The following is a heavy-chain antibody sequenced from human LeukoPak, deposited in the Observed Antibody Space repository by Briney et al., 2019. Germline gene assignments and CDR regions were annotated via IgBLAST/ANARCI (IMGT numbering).Heavy chain of an antibody. D-gene: IGHD3-22*01. CDR3: ARVGYYYGSSGFGGLDY. J-gene: IGHJ4*02. Sequence: PSETLSLTCAVSGDSISSGSYYWSWIRQPAGKGLEWIGRISASGSTNYNPSLKSRVTISVDTSKNQFSLKLNSVTAADTAVYYCARVGYYYGSSGFGGLDYWGQGTLVTVSS. CDR1: GDSISSGSYY. CDR2: ISASGST. V-gene: IGHV4-61*02.